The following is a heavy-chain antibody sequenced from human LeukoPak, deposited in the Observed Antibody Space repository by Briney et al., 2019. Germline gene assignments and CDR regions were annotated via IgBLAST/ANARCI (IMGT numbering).Heavy chain of an antibody. J-gene: IGHJ4*02. CDR3: ARDLGYSSGWVYFDY. V-gene: IGHV3-11*04. Sequence: PGGSLRLSCAASGFTFSDYYMSWIRRAPGKGLEWVSYISSSGSTIYYADSVKGRFTISRDNAKNSLYLQMNSLRAEDTAVYYCARDLGYSSGWVYFDYWGQGTLVTVSS. CDR1: GFTFSDYY. CDR2: ISSSGSTI. D-gene: IGHD6-19*01.